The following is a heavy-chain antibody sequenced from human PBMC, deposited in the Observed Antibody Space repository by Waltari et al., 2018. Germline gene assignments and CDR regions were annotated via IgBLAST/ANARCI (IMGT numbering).Heavy chain of an antibody. CDR3: AKQKTGGANDF. D-gene: IGHD3-16*01. Sequence: EVHLVESGGGLVQPGGSLKISCAASGFNFNMSTIHWVRQAPGKGREWIGRMRSKINNDATAYGASVKDRFSISRDDSRNTAFLEMNSLKTDDSAVYYCAKQKTGGANDFWGQGTLVTVST. CDR2: MRSKINNDAT. V-gene: IGHV3-73*02. J-gene: IGHJ4*01. CDR1: GFNFNMST.